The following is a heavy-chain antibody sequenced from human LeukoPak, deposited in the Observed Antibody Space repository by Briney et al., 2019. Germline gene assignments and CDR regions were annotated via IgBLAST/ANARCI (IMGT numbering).Heavy chain of an antibody. D-gene: IGHD6-19*01. CDR2: ISAYNGNT. CDR1: GYTFTSYG. CDR3: ARARQWLPTGGFDY. V-gene: IGHV1-18*01. J-gene: IGHJ4*02. Sequence: CASVKVSCKASGYTFTSYGISWVRQPPGQGLEWMGWISAYNGNTNYAQKLQGRVTMTTDTSTSTAYMELRSLRSDDTAVYYCARARQWLPTGGFDYWGQGTLVTVSS.